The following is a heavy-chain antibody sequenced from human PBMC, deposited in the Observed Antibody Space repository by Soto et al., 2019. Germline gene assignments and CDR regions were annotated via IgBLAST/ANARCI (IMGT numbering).Heavy chain of an antibody. D-gene: IGHD4-17*01. V-gene: IGHV4-31*03. CDR2: IYYSGST. CDR1: VGSISSVGYY. CDR3: ASFHGASRKNWFDP. Sequence: QVQLQESGPELVKPSQTLSLTCTVSVGSISSVGYYWSWIRQHPEKGLEWIGYIYYSGSTYYNPSLKSRVTISVDTSKNPCPLKLSSVTAADTAVYYCASFHGASRKNWFDPWGQGTLVTVSS. J-gene: IGHJ5*02.